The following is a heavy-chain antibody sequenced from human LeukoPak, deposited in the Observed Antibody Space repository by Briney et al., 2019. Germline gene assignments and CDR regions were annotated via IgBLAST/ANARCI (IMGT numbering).Heavy chain of an antibody. CDR3: ARDRAASARFDP. J-gene: IGHJ5*02. CDR2: IYSGGST. Sequence: GGSLRLSCAASGSTVSSNYMSWVRQAPGKGLEWVSVIYSGGSTYYADSVKGRFTISRDNSKNTLYLQMNSLRAEDTAVYYCARDRAASARFDPWGQGTLVTVSS. V-gene: IGHV3-66*01. D-gene: IGHD6-25*01. CDR1: GSTVSSNY.